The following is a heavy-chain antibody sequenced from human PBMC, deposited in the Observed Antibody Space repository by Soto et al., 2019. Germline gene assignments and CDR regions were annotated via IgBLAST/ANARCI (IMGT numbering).Heavy chain of an antibody. CDR1: GFSVSSNY. CDR2: IYSGGST. J-gene: IGHJ4*02. V-gene: IGHV3-53*01. Sequence: EVQLVESGGGLIQPGGSLRVSCAASGFSVSSNYMTWVRQPPGKGLEWVSLIYSGGSTYYADSVKGRFTISRDNSKNTLYLQMNSLRAEDTAVYYCARAVYEGNWGLGTLVTVSS. D-gene: IGHD5-12*01. CDR3: ARAVYEGN.